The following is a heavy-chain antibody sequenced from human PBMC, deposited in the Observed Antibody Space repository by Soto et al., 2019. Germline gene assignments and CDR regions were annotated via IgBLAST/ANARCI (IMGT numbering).Heavy chain of an antibody. V-gene: IGHV1-69*08. CDR3: ARDPRYCSGGSCYPRGYYYGMDV. D-gene: IGHD2-15*01. J-gene: IGHJ6*02. CDR2: IIPILGIA. Sequence: QVQLVQSGAEVKKPGSSVKVSCKASGGTFSSYTISWVRQAPGQGLEWMGRIIPILGIANYAQKFQGRVSNTADKSTSTANMELSSLRSEDTAVNYCARDPRYCSGGSCYPRGYYYGMDVWGQGTTVTVCS. CDR1: GGTFSSYT.